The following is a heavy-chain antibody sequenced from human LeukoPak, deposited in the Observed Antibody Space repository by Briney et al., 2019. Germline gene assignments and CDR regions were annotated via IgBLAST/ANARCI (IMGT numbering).Heavy chain of an antibody. D-gene: IGHD2-8*01. CDR2: ISSSSSYI. CDR1: GFTFSSYS. V-gene: IGHV3-21*01. Sequence: GGSLRLSCAASGFTFSSYSMNWVRQAPGKGLEWVSSISSSSSYIYYADSVKGRFTISRDNAKNTLYLQMNSLRAEDTAVYYCARDQDVVLMVHFDYWGQGTLVTVSS. J-gene: IGHJ4*02. CDR3: ARDQDVVLMVHFDY.